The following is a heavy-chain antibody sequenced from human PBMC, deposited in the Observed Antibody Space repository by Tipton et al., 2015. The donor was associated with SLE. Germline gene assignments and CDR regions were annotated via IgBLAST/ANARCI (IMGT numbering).Heavy chain of an antibody. CDR1: GFTFSRYW. D-gene: IGHD3-22*01. CDR3: ARGGYYYDRSGQYYFDY. Sequence: SLRLSCAASGFTFSRYWMHWVRQVPGKGLVWVSRLNEDGRTTTYADSVKGRFIISRDNAKNSLYLQMNSLRAEDTAVYYCARGGYYYDRSGQYYFDYWGQGTLVTVSS. J-gene: IGHJ4*02. V-gene: IGHV3-74*01. CDR2: LNEDGRTT.